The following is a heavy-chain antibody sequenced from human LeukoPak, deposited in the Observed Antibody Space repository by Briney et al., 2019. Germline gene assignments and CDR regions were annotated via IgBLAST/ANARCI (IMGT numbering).Heavy chain of an antibody. Sequence: PGRSLRLSCAASGFTFSSYAMHWVRQAPGKGLEWVAVISYDGSNKYYADSVKGRFTISRDNSKNTLYLQMNSLRAEDTAVYYCARVGANDYWGQGTLVTVSS. CDR2: ISYDGSNK. V-gene: IGHV3-30-3*01. CDR1: GFTFSSYA. J-gene: IGHJ4*02. D-gene: IGHD1-26*01. CDR3: ARVGANDY.